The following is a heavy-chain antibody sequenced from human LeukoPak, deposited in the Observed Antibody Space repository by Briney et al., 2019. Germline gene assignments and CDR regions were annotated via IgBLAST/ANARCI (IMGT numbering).Heavy chain of an antibody. Sequence: GAPLRLSCAASGFTFSSYAMSWVRQAPGKGLEWVSAISGSGGSTYYADSVKGRFTISRDNSKNTLYLQMNSLRAEDTAVYYCAKVEEYNWNDEDYWGQGTLVTVSS. D-gene: IGHD1-1*01. CDR2: ISGSGGST. J-gene: IGHJ4*02. V-gene: IGHV3-23*01. CDR1: GFTFSSYA. CDR3: AKVEEYNWNDEDY.